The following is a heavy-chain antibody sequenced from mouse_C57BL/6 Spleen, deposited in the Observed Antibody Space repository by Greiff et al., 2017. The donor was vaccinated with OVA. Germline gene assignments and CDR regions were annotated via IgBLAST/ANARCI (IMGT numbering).Heavy chain of an antibody. J-gene: IGHJ2*01. Sequence: QVQLQQSGPELVKPGASVKISCKASGYAFSSSWMNWVKQRPGKGLEWIGRIYPGDGDTNYNGKFKGKTTLTADKSSSTAYMQLSSLTSEDSAVYFCAGGNYYFDYWGQGTTLTVSS. CDR3: AGGNYYFDY. CDR1: GYAFSSSW. D-gene: IGHD2-1*01. V-gene: IGHV1-82*01. CDR2: IYPGDGDT.